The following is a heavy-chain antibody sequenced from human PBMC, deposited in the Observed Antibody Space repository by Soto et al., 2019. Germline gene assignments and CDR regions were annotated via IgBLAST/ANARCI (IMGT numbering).Heavy chain of an antibody. D-gene: IGHD1-7*01. CDR3: ARDSELELRGWFDP. J-gene: IGHJ5*02. V-gene: IGHV1-18*01. Sequence: GSVKVSCKASGYTFTSYGISWVRQAPGQGLEWMGWISAYNGNTNYAQKLQGRVTMTTDTSTSTAYMELRSLRSDDTAVYYCARDSELELRGWFDPWGQGXLVTVYS. CDR2: ISAYNGNT. CDR1: GYTFTSYG.